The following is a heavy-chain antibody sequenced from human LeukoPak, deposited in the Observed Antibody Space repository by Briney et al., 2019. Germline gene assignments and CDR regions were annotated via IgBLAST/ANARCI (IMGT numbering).Heavy chain of an antibody. V-gene: IGHV1-3*03. Sequence: ASVKVSCKASGYTFTSYAMHWVRQAPGQRLEWMGWINAGNGNTKYSQEFQGRVTITRDTSASTAYMELSSLRSEDMAVYYCARGAPLSQIYFFYYYLDVWAKGTTVTISS. CDR1: GYTFTSYA. CDR2: INAGNGNT. D-gene: IGHD4/OR15-4a*01. J-gene: IGHJ6*03. CDR3: ARGAPLSQIYFFYYYLDV.